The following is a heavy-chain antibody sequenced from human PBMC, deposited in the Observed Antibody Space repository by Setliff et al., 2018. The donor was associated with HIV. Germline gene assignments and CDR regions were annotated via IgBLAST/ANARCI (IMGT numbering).Heavy chain of an antibody. CDR3: AKGLMIVVVINVFHY. CDR2: ISGSGGST. D-gene: IGHD3-22*01. J-gene: IGHJ4*02. V-gene: IGHV3-23*01. Sequence: HPGGSLRLSCAASGFTFSSYAMSWVRQAPGKGLEWVSAISGSGGSTYYADSVKGRFTISRDNSKNTLYLQMNSLRAEDTAVYYCAKGLMIVVVINVFHYWGQGTLVTVSS. CDR1: GFTFSSYA.